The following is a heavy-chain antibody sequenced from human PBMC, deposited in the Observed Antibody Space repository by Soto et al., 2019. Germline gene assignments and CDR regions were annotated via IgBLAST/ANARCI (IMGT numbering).Heavy chain of an antibody. CDR1: GYTFTSYY. D-gene: IGHD2-21*02. CDR3: ARDKSYCGGDCYSNWFDP. CDR2: INPSGGST. Sequence: GAPVKASCKAPGYTFTSYYMHWVRQSPGQGLEWMGIINPSGGSTSYAQKFQGRVTMTRDTSTSTVYMELSSLRSEDTAVYYCARDKSYCGGDCYSNWFDPWGQGTLVTVSS. V-gene: IGHV1-46*01. J-gene: IGHJ5*02.